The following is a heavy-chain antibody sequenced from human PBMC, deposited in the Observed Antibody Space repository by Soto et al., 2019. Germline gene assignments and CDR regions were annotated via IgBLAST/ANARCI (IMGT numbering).Heavy chain of an antibody. CDR1: GYTFTSYG. Sequence: ASVKVSCKASGYTFTSYGISGVRQAPGQGLEWMGWISAYNGNTNYAQKLQGRVTMTTDTSTSTAYMELRSLRSDDTAVYYCARETYDILTGYYLGNFDYWGQGTLVTVSS. CDR3: ARETYDILTGYYLGNFDY. CDR2: ISAYNGNT. V-gene: IGHV1-18*01. J-gene: IGHJ4*02. D-gene: IGHD3-9*01.